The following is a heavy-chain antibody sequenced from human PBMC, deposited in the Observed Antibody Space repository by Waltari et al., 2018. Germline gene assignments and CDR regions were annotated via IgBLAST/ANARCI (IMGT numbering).Heavy chain of an antibody. CDR3: ARVSWLRSIDY. V-gene: IGHV4-61*09. Sequence: QVQLQESGPGLVKPSQTLSLTCTVSGGSISSGSYYWSWIRQPAGKGLAWIGYIYTSGSTNYNPSLKSRVTISVDTSKNQFSLKLSSVTAADTAVYYCARVSWLRSIDYWGQGTLVTVSS. J-gene: IGHJ4*02. CDR2: IYTSGST. D-gene: IGHD5-12*01. CDR1: GGSISSGSYY.